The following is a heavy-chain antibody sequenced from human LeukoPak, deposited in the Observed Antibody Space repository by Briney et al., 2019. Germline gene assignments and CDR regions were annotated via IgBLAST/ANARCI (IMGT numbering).Heavy chain of an antibody. CDR3: ARGRYFDWLPRGWFDP. CDR1: GGSFSGYY. D-gene: IGHD3-9*01. J-gene: IGHJ5*02. V-gene: IGHV4-34*01. CDR2: INHSGST. Sequence: PSETLSLTCAVSGGSFSGYYWSWIRQPPGKGLEWIGEINHSGSTNYNPSLKSRVTISVDTSKNQFSLKLSSVTAADTAVYYCARGRYFDWLPRGWFDPWGQGTLVTVSS.